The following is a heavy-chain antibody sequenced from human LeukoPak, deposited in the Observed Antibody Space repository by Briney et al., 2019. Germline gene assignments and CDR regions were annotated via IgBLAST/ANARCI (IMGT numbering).Heavy chain of an antibody. J-gene: IGHJ4*02. CDR1: GFTFSSYA. CDR2: ISGSGGST. V-gene: IGHV3-23*01. Sequence: PGGSLRLSCAASGFTFSSYAMSWVRQAPGKGLEWVSAISGSGGSTYYADSVKGRFTISRDNSKNTLYLQMNSLRAEDTAVYYCAKAFWSGYCRSSNWDYWGQGTLVTVSS. CDR3: AKAFWSGYCRSSNWDY. D-gene: IGHD3-3*01.